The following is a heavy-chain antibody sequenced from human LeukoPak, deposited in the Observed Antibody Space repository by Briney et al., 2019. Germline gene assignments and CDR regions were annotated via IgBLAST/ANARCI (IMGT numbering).Heavy chain of an antibody. J-gene: IGHJ4*02. V-gene: IGHV3-23*01. Sequence: HPGGSLRLSCAASGFTFSSYAMSWVRQAPGKGLEWVSAISGSGGSTYYADSAKGRFTISRDNSKNTLYLQMNGLRAEDTAVYYCAKDHPGGIGGLSFDYWGQGTLVTVSS. CDR1: GFTFSSYA. CDR3: AKDHPGGIGGLSFDY. D-gene: IGHD1-14*01. CDR2: ISGSGGST.